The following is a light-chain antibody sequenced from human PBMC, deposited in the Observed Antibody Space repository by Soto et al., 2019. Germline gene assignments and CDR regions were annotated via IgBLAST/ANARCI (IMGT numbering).Light chain of an antibody. V-gene: IGKV3-20*01. CDR2: GAS. CDR3: QQSGGSPPYT. Sequence: VLTQSPGTLSLSPGERATISCRARQSISRYYLAWYQHKPGQAPRLLMNGASSRATGIPHRFSGSGSGTDFTLTISSLEPEDCGVYYFQQSGGSPPYTFGQGTRLEIK. J-gene: IGKJ2*01. CDR1: QSISRYY.